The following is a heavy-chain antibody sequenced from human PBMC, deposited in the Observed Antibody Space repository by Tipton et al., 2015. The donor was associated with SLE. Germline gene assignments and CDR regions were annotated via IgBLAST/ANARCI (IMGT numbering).Heavy chain of an antibody. J-gene: IGHJ3*02. V-gene: IGHV4-59*11. D-gene: IGHD1-1*01. CDR3: AKDPQKVDNGAFDI. CDR1: GGSISSHY. CDR2: IYYSGST. Sequence: TLSLTCTVSGGSISSHYWSWIRQPPGKGLEWIGYIYYSGSTNYNPSLKSRVTISVDTSKNQFSLKLSSVTAADTAVYYCAKDPQKVDNGAFDIWGQGTMVTVSS.